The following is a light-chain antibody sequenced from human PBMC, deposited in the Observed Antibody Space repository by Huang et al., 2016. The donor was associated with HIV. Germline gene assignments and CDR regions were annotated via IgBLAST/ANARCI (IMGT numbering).Light chain of an antibody. Sequence: DIQMTQSPSSLSASVGDRVTITCRASQSINSYLHWYQQKPGKAPKCLSYDASSLQSGDPSRFSGSGSGTDFTLTINSLQPEDFAIYYCQQSYNTPLTFGGGTRLEIK. J-gene: IGKJ4*01. CDR3: QQSYNTPLT. CDR2: DAS. CDR1: QSINSY. V-gene: IGKV1-39*01.